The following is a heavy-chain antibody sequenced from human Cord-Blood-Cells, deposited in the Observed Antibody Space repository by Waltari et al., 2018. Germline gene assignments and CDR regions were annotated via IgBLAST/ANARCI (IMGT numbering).Heavy chain of an antibody. V-gene: IGHV4-4*02. D-gene: IGHD6-19*01. CDR1: GGSIRSSNW. CDR3: ASSLSLAGDAFDI. J-gene: IGHJ3*02. Sequence: QVQLQESGPGLVKPSGTLSLTCAVSGGSIRSSNWWSWVRQPPGKGLEWIGEIYHRGNTNDNPSLKSLVTISVDKSKNQFSLKMSALTAADTAVYYCASSLSLAGDAFDIWGQGTMVTVSS. CDR2: IYHRGNT.